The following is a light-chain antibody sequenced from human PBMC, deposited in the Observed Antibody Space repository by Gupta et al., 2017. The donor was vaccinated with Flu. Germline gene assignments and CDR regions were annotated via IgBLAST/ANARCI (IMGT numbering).Light chain of an antibody. V-gene: IGKV3-20*01. CDR1: QSVSSSY. Sequence: EIVLTQSPGTLSLSPGERATLSCRASQSVSSSYLAWYQQKPGQAPRLLIYGASSRATGIPDRFSGSGYGTDVTLTISRREPEDFAVYYCQQYGSSPTYSFGQETKLEIK. CDR2: GAS. CDR3: QQYGSSPTYS. J-gene: IGKJ2*03.